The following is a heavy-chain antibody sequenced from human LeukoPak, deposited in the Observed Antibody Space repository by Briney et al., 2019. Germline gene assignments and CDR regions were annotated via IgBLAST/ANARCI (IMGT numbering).Heavy chain of an antibody. D-gene: IGHD3-16*02. CDR2: IYHSGST. CDR1: GGSISSYY. V-gene: IGHV4-59*01. Sequence: SETLSLTCTVSGGSISSYYWSWIRQPPGKGLEWIGYIYHSGSTNYNPSLKSRVTISVDTSKNQFSLKLSSVTAADTAVYYCARLSPFDAFDIWGQGTMVTVSS. J-gene: IGHJ3*02. CDR3: ARLSPFDAFDI.